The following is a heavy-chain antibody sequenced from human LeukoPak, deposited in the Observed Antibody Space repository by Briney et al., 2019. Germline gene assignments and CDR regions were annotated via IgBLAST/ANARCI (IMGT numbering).Heavy chain of an antibody. Sequence: PGGSLRLSCEVSDTTFNKLYMSWVRQTPGKGLEWVSAISGSGGSTYYADSVKGRFTISRDNSKNTLYLQMNSLRAEDTAVYYCAVRNRVATISPTTNYGMDVWGQGTTVTVSS. V-gene: IGHV3-23*01. J-gene: IGHJ6*02. CDR3: AVRNRVATISPTTNYGMDV. CDR2: ISGSGGST. D-gene: IGHD5-12*01. CDR1: DTTFNKLY.